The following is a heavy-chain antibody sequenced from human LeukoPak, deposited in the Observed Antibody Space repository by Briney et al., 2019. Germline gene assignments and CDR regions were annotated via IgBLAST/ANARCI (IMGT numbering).Heavy chain of an antibody. CDR1: GFTFSNYS. V-gene: IGHV3-48*04. D-gene: IGHD2-2*01. Sequence: GGSLRLSCAASGFTFSNYSMNWVRQAAGKGLEWLSYISSSGSTIFYADSVKGRFTISRDNAKNSLSLQMNSLRPEDTAVYYCARETDSTLFDYWGQGTLVTVSS. CDR2: ISSSGSTI. J-gene: IGHJ4*02. CDR3: ARETDSTLFDY.